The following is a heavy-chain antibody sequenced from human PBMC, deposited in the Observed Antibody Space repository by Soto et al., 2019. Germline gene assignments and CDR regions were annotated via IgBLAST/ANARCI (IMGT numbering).Heavy chain of an antibody. J-gene: IGHJ4*02. CDR1: GGSFSGYY. V-gene: IGHV4-34*12. D-gene: IGHD2-2*01. CDR3: ARVAPATGFCVF. Sequence: QVQPQQWGAGLLRPSETLSLTCAVYGGSFSGYYWYWIRQPPGKGLEWIGEMLPSGSTDYNPSLDSRVTISVDTSKNHFSLKLRSVTAADTAIYYCARVAPATGFCVFWGQGTLVTVSS. CDR2: MLPSGST.